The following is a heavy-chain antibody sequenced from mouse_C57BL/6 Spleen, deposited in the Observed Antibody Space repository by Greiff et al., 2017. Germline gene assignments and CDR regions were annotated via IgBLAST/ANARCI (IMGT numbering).Heavy chain of an antibody. V-gene: IGHV1-15*01. J-gene: IGHJ2*01. Sequence: VQLQQSGAELVRPGASVTLSCTASGFTFTDYEMHWVKQTPVHGLEWIGAIDPETGGTAYNQKFKGKAILTADKSSSTAYLELRSLTSEDSAVYYCTRETGTGAYFDDWGKGTTLTVAS. CDR3: TRETGTGAYFDD. CDR1: GFTFTDYE. D-gene: IGHD4-1*01. CDR2: IDPETGGT.